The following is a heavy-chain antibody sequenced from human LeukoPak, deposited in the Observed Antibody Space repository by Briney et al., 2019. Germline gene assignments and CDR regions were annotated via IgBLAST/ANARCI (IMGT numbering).Heavy chain of an antibody. D-gene: IGHD3-10*01. CDR2: IRSKANSYAT. J-gene: IGHJ4*02. CDR3: TRDIRVYYGSGSYSAG. V-gene: IGHV3-73*01. Sequence: GGSLRLSCAASGFTFSGSAMHWVRQASGKGLEWVGRIRSKANSYATAYAASVKGRFTISRGDSENTAHLQMDSLKTEDTAVYYCTRDIRVYYGSGSYSAGWGQGTLVTVSS. CDR1: GFTFSGSA.